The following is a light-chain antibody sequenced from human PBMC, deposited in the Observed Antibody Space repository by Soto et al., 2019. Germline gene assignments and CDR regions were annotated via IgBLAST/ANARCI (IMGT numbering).Light chain of an antibody. CDR2: AAS. J-gene: IGKJ4*01. CDR1: QSITTY. Sequence: DIQMTQAPSSLSASVGDRVTITCRASQSITTYLNWYRQKPGKAPKLLIYAASSLQSGVPSRFSGSGSGTDFTLTISSLQPEDSATYYCQQLNSFPLTFGGGTKADI. CDR3: QQLNSFPLT. V-gene: IGKV1-39*01.